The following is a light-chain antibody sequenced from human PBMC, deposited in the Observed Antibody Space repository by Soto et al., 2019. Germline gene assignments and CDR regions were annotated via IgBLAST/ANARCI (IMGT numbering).Light chain of an antibody. V-gene: IGKV3-20*01. CDR3: QQYNGSPYT. J-gene: IGKJ2*01. CDR2: GAS. CDR1: QSVGSIY. Sequence: EIVLTQSPGTLSLSPGEGATLSCRASQSVGSIYLAWYQQKPGQAHRLLNYGASRRATGIPDRFSGSGSGTDFTLTISRLEHEDFAVYYCQQYNGSPYTFGRGTKVDIK.